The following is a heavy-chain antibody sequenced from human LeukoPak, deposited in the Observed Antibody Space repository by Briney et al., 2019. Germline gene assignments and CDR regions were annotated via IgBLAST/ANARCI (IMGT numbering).Heavy chain of an antibody. V-gene: IGHV3-9*01. J-gene: IGHJ4*02. CDR3: ARARGLWFGELFPPAGY. Sequence: GRSLRLSCAASGFTFDDYAMHWVRQAPGKGLEWVSGISWNSGSIGYADSVKGRFTISRDNAKNSLYLQMNSLRAEDTAVCYCARARGLWFGELFPPAGYWGQGTLVTVSS. CDR2: ISWNSGSI. CDR1: GFTFDDYA. D-gene: IGHD3-10*01.